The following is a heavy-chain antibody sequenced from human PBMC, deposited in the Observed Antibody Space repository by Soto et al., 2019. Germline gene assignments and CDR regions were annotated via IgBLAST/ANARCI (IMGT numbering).Heavy chain of an antibody. J-gene: IGHJ6*02. CDR1: GGSISSGGYY. Sequence: QVQLQESGPGLVKPSQTLSLTCTVSGGSISSGGYYWSWIRQHPGKGLEWIGYIYYSTYYNPYLKSRVTISVDTSKNQCSLKLSSVTAADTAVYYCARDYRASYPAYYYYGMDVWGQGTTVTVSS. CDR3: ARDYRASYPAYYYYGMDV. V-gene: IGHV4-31*03. CDR2: IYYST. D-gene: IGHD3-16*02.